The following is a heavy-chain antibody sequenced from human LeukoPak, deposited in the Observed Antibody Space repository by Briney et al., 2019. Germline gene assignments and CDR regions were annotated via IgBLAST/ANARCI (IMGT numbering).Heavy chain of an antibody. Sequence: GASVKVSCKASGYTLTSYYMHWVRQAPGQGLEWMGIINLSGGSTSYAQKFQGRVTMTRDTSTSTVYMELSSLRSEDTAVYYCARAAGTTGFDYWGQGTLVTVSS. V-gene: IGHV1-46*01. CDR2: INLSGGST. CDR3: ARAAGTTGFDY. J-gene: IGHJ4*02. CDR1: GYTLTSYY. D-gene: IGHD1-7*01.